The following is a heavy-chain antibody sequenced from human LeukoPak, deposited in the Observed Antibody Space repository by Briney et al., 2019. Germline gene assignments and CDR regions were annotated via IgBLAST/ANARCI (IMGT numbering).Heavy chain of an antibody. J-gene: IGHJ4*02. CDR1: GFTFSNAW. CDR3: ARGTRGSGIEMDY. CDR2: ISSSSSYI. V-gene: IGHV3-21*01. D-gene: IGHD3-10*01. Sequence: GGSLRLSCAASGFTFSNAWMNWVRQAPGKGLEWVSSISSSSSYIYYADSVKGRFTIYRDNAKNSLYLQMNSLRAEDTAVYYCARGTRGSGIEMDYWGQGTLVTVSS.